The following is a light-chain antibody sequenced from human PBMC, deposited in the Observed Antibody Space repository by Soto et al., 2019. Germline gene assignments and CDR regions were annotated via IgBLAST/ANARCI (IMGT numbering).Light chain of an antibody. J-gene: IGKJ2*01. CDR2: GAS. CDR1: QSVSSSY. V-gene: IGKV3-20*01. Sequence: EIVLTQSPGTLSLSPGERATLSCRASQSVSSSYLACYQQKPGQAPRLLIYGASSRATGIPDRFSGSGSGTDFTLTISRLEPEDFAVYYCQQYGSSPLYTFVQGTKLEIK. CDR3: QQYGSSPLYT.